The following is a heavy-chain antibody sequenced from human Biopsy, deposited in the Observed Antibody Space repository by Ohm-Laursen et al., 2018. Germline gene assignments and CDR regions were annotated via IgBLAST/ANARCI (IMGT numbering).Heavy chain of an antibody. CDR3: ARVEAGTYDALDI. CDR2: IYYSGGT. J-gene: IGHJ3*02. D-gene: IGHD1-26*01. Sequence: SETLSLTCSVSGGSMTGYEWSWIRLAPGKGLEWIGYIYYSGGTKYNPSLASRVTFSVDMSKSQFSLKLYSVTAADTAVYYCARVEAGTYDALDIWGRGTMVPVSS. V-gene: IGHV4-59*01. CDR1: GGSMTGYE.